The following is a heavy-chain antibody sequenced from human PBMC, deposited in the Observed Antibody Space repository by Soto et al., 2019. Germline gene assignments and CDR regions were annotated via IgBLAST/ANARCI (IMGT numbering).Heavy chain of an antibody. CDR2: IYYSGST. Sequence: PSVTLSLTCTVSGGSISSGVYYWSWIRQHPGKGLEWIGYIYYSGSTYYNPSLKSRVTISVDTSKNQFSLKLSSVTAADTAVYYCARDSSSLGLLNWFDPWGQGTLVTVSS. CDR3: ARDSSSLGLLNWFDP. D-gene: IGHD6-6*01. J-gene: IGHJ5*02. CDR1: GGSISSGVYY. V-gene: IGHV4-31*03.